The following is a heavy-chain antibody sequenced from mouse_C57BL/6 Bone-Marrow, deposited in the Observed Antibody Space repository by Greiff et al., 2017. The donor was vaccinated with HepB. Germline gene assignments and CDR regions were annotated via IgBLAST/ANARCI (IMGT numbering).Heavy chain of an antibody. V-gene: IGHV1-42*01. CDR1: GYSFTGYY. CDR2: INPSTGGT. Sequence: EVQLQQSGPELVKPGASVKISCKASGYSFTGYYMNWVKQSPEKSLEWIGDINPSTGGTTYNQKFKAKATLTVDKSYSTAYMQLKSLTAEDSAVYYCAREELAMDYWGQGTAVTVTS. J-gene: IGHJ4*01. CDR3: AREELAMDY.